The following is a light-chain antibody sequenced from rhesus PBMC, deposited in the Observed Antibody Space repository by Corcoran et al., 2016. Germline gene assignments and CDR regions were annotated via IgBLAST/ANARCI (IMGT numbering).Light chain of an antibody. CDR3: QQYSSRPYS. Sequence: DIQMSQSPSSLSASVGDRVTITCRASQAISSYLNWYQQKPGKAPNLLIYYVNSLVSWVPSRFSGGGSGTEFTLTISSLQSEDFATYYCQQYSSRPYSFGQGTKVEIK. J-gene: IGKJ2*01. CDR1: QAISSY. CDR2: YVN. V-gene: IGKV1-32*02.